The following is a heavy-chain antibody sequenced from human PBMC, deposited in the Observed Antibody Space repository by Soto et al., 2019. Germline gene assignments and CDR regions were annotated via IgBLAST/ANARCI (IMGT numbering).Heavy chain of an antibody. Sequence: SETLSLTCTVSGGSVSSGSYYWSWIRQPPGKGLEWIGYIYYSGSTNYNPSLKSRVTISVDTSKNQSSLKLSSVTAADTAVYYCARDHLITMVRGVITWGQGTLVTVSS. CDR1: GGSVSSGSYY. CDR3: ARDHLITMVRGVIT. CDR2: IYYSGST. D-gene: IGHD3-10*01. V-gene: IGHV4-61*01. J-gene: IGHJ4*02.